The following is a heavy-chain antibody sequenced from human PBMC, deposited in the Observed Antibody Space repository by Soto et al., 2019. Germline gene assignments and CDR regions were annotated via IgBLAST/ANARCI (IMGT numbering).Heavy chain of an antibody. CDR3: AADDYGDSYG. CDR2: MNPNSGKT. D-gene: IGHD4-17*01. CDR1: GHTFTSYD. Sequence: QVQLVQSGAEVTKPGASVKVSCTASGHTFTSYDFNWVRQATGQGLEWMGWMNPNSGKTGYAQKFQGRIPMTCDTSISTDYMELGSLRSEDTAVYYCAADDYGDSYGWGQGTLVTVSS. V-gene: IGHV1-8*01. J-gene: IGHJ4*02.